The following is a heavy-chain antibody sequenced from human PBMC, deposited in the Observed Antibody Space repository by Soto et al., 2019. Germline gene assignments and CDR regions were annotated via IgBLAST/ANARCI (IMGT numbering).Heavy chain of an antibody. D-gene: IGHD3-10*01. CDR2: ISYDGSNK. CDR3: ASILGYYGSGSYNHRVPFDX. V-gene: IGHV3-30-3*01. J-gene: IGHJ4*02. CDR1: GFTFSSYA. Sequence: PGGSLRLSCAASGFTFSSYAMHWVRQAPGKGLEWVSVISYDGSNKYYADSVKVRFTISRDNSKNKLYLQMNSLRAEDTAVYYCASILGYYGSGSYNHRVPFDXWGQGTLVTVSX.